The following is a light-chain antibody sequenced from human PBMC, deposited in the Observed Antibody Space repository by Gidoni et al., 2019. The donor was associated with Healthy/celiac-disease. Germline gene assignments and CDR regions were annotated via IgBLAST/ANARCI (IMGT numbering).Light chain of an antibody. J-gene: IGKJ1*01. V-gene: IGKV3-20*01. CDR2: GAS. CDR3: QQYGSSPRT. CDR1: QSVSSSY. Sequence: EIVFTQSPGILSLSPGERATLSCRASQSVSSSYLAWYQQKPVQAPRLLIYGASRGATGIPDRFSGSGSGTDFTLTISRLEPEDFAVYYCQQYGSSPRTFGQGTKVEIK.